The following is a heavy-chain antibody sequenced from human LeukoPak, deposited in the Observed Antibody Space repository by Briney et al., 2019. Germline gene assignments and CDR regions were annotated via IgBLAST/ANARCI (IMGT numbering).Heavy chain of an antibody. Sequence: GGSLRLSCAASGFTFSSYSMNWVRQAPGKGLEWVSYISSSSSTIYYADSVKGRFTISRDNAKNSLYLQMNSLRAEDTAVYYCARGYCSGGSCYSGDLFDYWGQGTLVTVSS. D-gene: IGHD2-15*01. J-gene: IGHJ4*02. V-gene: IGHV3-48*01. CDR2: ISSSSSTI. CDR1: GFTFSSYS. CDR3: ARGYCSGGSCYSGDLFDY.